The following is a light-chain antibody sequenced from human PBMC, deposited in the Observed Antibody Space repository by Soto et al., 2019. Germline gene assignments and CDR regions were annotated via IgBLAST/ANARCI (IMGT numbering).Light chain of an antibody. V-gene: IGKV3-15*01. J-gene: IGKJ2*01. CDR1: QSVSSN. CDR3: QQYNNWPQT. Sequence: EIVMTQSPATLSVSPGERATLSCRASQSVSSNLAWYQQKPGQAPRLLIYGASTRATGIPARFSGSGSGTEFTLTISSLQSEDFAVDYCQQYNNWPQTFGQGTKLEIK. CDR2: GAS.